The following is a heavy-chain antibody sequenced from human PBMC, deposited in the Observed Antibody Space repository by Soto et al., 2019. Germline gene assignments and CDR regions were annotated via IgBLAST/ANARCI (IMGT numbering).Heavy chain of an antibody. CDR2: INHSGST. J-gene: IGHJ5*02. Sequence: SETLSLACAVYGGSFSGYYWSWIRQPPGKGLEWIGEINHSGSTNYNPSLKSRVTISVDTSKNQFSLKLSSVTAAGTAVYYCARAVIVVVPAAINWFDPWGQGTLVTVSS. CDR1: GGSFSGYY. V-gene: IGHV4-34*01. D-gene: IGHD2-2*02. CDR3: ARAVIVVVPAAINWFDP.